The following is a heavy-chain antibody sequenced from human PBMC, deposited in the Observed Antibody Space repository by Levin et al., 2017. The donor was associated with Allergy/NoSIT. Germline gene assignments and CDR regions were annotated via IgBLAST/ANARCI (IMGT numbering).Heavy chain of an antibody. CDR3: ARGDNLYCTNGVCYSI. CDR1: GYTFTSYD. D-gene: IGHD2-8*01. J-gene: IGHJ1*01. CDR2: MNPNSGNT. Sequence: GESLKISCKASGYTFTSYDINWVRQATGQGLEWMGWMNPNSGNTGYAQKFQGRVTMTRNTSISTAYMELSSLRSEDTAVYYCARGDNLYCTNGVCYSIWGQGTLVTVSS. V-gene: IGHV1-8*01.